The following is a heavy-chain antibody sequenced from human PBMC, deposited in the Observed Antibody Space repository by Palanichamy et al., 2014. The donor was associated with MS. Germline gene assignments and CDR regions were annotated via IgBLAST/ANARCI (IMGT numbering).Heavy chain of an antibody. CDR2: IYYSGST. CDR3: ASPTHGGTAMVRY. Sequence: QLQLQESGPGLVKPSETLSLTCTVSGGSISSGTYYGGWIRQPPGKGLEWIGSIYYSGSTYYNPSLKSRVTISVDTSKNQFSLRLSSVTAADTAVYYCASPTHGGTAMVRYWGQGTLVTVSS. CDR1: GGSISSGTYY. D-gene: IGHD5-18*01. J-gene: IGHJ4*02. V-gene: IGHV4-39*01.